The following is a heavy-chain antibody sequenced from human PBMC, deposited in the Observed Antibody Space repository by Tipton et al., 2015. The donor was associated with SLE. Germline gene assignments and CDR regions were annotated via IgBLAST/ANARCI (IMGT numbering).Heavy chain of an antibody. CDR2: INNSGST. CDR3: ARERSSTSLYYMDV. V-gene: IGHV4-34*01. Sequence: TLSLTCAVYGGSFSGYYWSWIRQPPGKGLEWIGEINNSGSTNYNPSLKSRVTISVDTSKNQFSLKLSSVTAADTAVYYCARERSSTSLYYMDVWGKGTTVTIS. D-gene: IGHD2-2*01. CDR1: GGSFSGYY. J-gene: IGHJ6*03.